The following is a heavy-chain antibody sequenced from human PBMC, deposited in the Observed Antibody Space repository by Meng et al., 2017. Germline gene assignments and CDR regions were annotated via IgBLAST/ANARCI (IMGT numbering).Heavy chain of an antibody. J-gene: IGHJ4*02. Sequence: GESLKISCKGSGYSFTSYWIGWVRQMPGKGLEWMGIIYPGDSDTRYSPSFQGQVPISADKSISTAYLQWSSLKASDTAMYYCARIQSARGYSSSLSHFDYWGQGTLVTVSS. V-gene: IGHV5-51*01. D-gene: IGHD6-13*01. CDR3: ARIQSARGYSSSLSHFDY. CDR1: GYSFTSYW. CDR2: IYPGDSDT.